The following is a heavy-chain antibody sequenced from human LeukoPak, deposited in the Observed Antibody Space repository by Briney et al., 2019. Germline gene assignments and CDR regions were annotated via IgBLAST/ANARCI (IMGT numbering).Heavy chain of an antibody. CDR2: IYITGST. J-gene: IGHJ3*02. D-gene: IGHD4-23*01. V-gene: IGHV4-4*07. CDR3: ARPAHGGGPDAFDI. Sequence: PSETLSLTCTVSGASISSYYSSWIRQPAGKGLEWIGRIYITGSTKYNPSLKSRVTMSVVTSKNQFSLKLISMTAADTAVYYCARPAHGGGPDAFDIWGQGTMVTVSS. CDR1: GASISSYY.